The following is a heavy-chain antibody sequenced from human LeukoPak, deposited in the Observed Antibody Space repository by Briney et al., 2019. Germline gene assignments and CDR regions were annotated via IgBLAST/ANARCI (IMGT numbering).Heavy chain of an antibody. J-gene: IGHJ4*02. CDR3: ARGYCSGGSCTWGLFDS. D-gene: IGHD2-15*01. CDR1: GFIFSTHA. Sequence: GGSLRLSCVASGFIFSTHAMSWVRLAPGRGLEWVSTISDSGESTYYTESVKGRFTVSRDNSMSTLSLQMKSLRVEDTALYYCARGYCSGGSCTWGLFDSWGQGTLVTVSS. V-gene: IGHV3-23*01. CDR2: ISDSGEST.